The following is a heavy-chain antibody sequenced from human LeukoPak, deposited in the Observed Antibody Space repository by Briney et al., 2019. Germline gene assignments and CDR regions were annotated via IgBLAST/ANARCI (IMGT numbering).Heavy chain of an antibody. Sequence: GGSLRLSCEASGFTFSHYEMNWVRQAPGQGLEWVSYISSSGYTIYYADSVKGRFTISRDNAKNSLYLQMNSLRAEDKAVYYCAREDCSSTSCYDPSVSDYWGQGTLVTVSS. D-gene: IGHD2-2*01. CDR1: GFTFSHYE. CDR2: ISSSGYTI. V-gene: IGHV3-48*03. J-gene: IGHJ4*02. CDR3: AREDCSSTSCYDPSVSDY.